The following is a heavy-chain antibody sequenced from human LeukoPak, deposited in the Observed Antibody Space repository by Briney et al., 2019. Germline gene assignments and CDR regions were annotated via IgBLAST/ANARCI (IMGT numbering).Heavy chain of an antibody. J-gene: IGHJ4*02. CDR2: INWNGGST. CDR1: GFTFDDYG. CDR3: AKTGNPATGDY. D-gene: IGHD1-1*01. Sequence: GGSLRLSCAASGFTFDDYGMSWVRQAPGKGLEWVSGINWNGGSTGYADSVKGRFTISRDNAKNSLYLQMNSLRAEDTALYYCAKTGNPATGDYWGQGTLVTVSS. V-gene: IGHV3-20*04.